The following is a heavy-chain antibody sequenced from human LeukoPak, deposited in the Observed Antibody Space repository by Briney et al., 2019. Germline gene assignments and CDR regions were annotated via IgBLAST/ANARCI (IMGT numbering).Heavy chain of an antibody. Sequence: ASVKVSCKASGGTFSSYAISWVRQAPGQGLEWMGGIIPIFGTVNYAQKFQGRVTITADESTSTAYMELSSLRSEDTAVYYCAREGYSGSYSPHWGQGTLVTVSS. J-gene: IGHJ4*02. CDR3: AREGYSGSYSPH. CDR1: GGTFSSYA. CDR2: IIPIFGTV. V-gene: IGHV1-69*13. D-gene: IGHD1-26*01.